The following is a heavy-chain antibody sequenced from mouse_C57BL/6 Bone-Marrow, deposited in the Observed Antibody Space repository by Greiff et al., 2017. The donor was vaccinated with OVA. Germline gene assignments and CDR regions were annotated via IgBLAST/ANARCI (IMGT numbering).Heavy chain of an antibody. CDR2: ISDGGSYT. D-gene: IGHD2-10*01. CDR3: ASLLYAMYY. V-gene: IGHV5-4*03. Sequence: EVKLQESGGGLVQPGGSLKLSCAASGFTFSSYAMSWVRQTPEKRLEWVATISDGGSYTYYPDNVKGRFTISRDNAKNNLYLQISHLKTEDAAMYYCASLLYAMYYWGQGTSVTVSA. CDR1: GFTFSSYA. J-gene: IGHJ4*01.